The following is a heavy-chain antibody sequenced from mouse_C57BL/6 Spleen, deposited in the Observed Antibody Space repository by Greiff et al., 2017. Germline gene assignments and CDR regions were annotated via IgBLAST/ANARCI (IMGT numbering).Heavy chain of an antibody. CDR1: GFTFSDYG. Sequence: EVKLVESGGGLVKPGGSLKLSCAASGFTFSDYGMHWVRQAPEKGLEWVAYISSGSSTIYYADTVKGRFTISRDKAKISLFLLMTSLRSCDTAMYYCAMRDYEAWFAYWGQGTLVTVSA. D-gene: IGHD2-4*01. V-gene: IGHV5-17*01. CDR2: ISSGSSTI. J-gene: IGHJ3*01. CDR3: AMRDYEAWFAY.